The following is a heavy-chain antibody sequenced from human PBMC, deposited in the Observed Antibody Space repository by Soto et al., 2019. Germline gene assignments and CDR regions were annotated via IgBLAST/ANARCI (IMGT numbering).Heavy chain of an antibody. V-gene: IGHV1-69*01. CDR1: GGTFGSYA. Sequence: QVQLVQSGAEVKKPGSSVKVSCKASGGTFGSYAISWVRQAPGQGLEWMGGIIPIPGTATYAQKFQGRVKIAADESTSTAYMELRSLRSEDTAVYYCARSQGSSTSLEIYYYYYYGMDVWGQGTTVTVSS. CDR3: ARSQGSSTSLEIYYYYYYGMDV. CDR2: IIPIPGTA. J-gene: IGHJ6*02. D-gene: IGHD2-2*01.